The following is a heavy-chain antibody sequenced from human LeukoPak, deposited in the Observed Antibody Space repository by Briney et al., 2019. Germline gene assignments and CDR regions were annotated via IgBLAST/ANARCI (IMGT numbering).Heavy chain of an antibody. V-gene: IGHV4-59*02. D-gene: IGHD1-7*01. CDR2: VSNSGST. Sequence: SETLSLTCTVSGASVSNYYWSWIRQPPEKELEWIGYVSNSGSTDYHPSLKNRVTISVDTSKNLFSLKLSSVTAADTAVYYCARVATGAKPFDPWGQGTLVTVSS. CDR3: ARVATGAKPFDP. CDR1: GASVSNYY. J-gene: IGHJ5*02.